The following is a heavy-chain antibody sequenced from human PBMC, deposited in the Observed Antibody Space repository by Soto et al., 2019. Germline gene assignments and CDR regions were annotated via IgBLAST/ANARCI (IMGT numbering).Heavy chain of an antibody. J-gene: IGHJ4*02. CDR1: GFSLNTGGVG. CDR3: ARAQWFGDPFDD. CDR2: IYWDDDK. D-gene: IGHD3-10*01. V-gene: IGHV2-5*02. Sequence: QITLKESGPTLVKPTQTLTLTCTFSGFSLNTGGVGVGWIRQPPGKALEWLALIYWDDDKRYSPSLKNRLIIPKDNSKNQVVLTMTNMDPVDTATYYCARAQWFGDPFDDWGQGTLVTVSS.